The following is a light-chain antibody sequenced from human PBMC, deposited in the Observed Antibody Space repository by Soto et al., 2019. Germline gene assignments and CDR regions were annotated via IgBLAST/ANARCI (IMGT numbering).Light chain of an antibody. V-gene: IGKV3-20*01. CDR3: QQYGSSPLYT. CDR2: GAS. Sequence: EIVLTQSPGTLSLSPGERATLSCRASQSVSSSYLGWYQQKPGQAPRLLIYGASNRDTGIPDRFSGSGSGTDFTLTISRLEPEDFAVYYCQQYGSSPLYTFGQGTKLESK. CDR1: QSVSSSY. J-gene: IGKJ2*01.